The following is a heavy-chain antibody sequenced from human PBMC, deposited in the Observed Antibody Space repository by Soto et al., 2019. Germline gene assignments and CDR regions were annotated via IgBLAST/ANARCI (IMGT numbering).Heavy chain of an antibody. V-gene: IGHV4-4*02. J-gene: IGHJ6*02. Sequence: QVQLQESGPGLVKPSGTLSLTCAVSGGSISSSNWWSWVRQPPGKGLEWIGEIYHSGSTNYNPSLKSRVTISGDKSKNQFSLTLSSVTAADTAVYYCARLSLLQIYGMDVWGQGTTVTVSS. CDR1: GGSISSSNW. CDR3: ARLSLLQIYGMDV. CDR2: IYHSGST.